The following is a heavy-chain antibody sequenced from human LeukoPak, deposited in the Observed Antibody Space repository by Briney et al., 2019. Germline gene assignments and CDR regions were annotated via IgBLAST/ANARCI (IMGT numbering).Heavy chain of an antibody. D-gene: IGHD5-12*01. CDR2: ISGSGGRT. CDR1: GFTFSRNS. Sequence: GGSLRLSCAASGFTFSRNSMTWVRQAPGKGLEWVSGISGSGGRTYYADSVKGRFTISRDNSNHMLYLQMNSLIAEDTAIYYCAKDDDWLRFEHWGRGTPVSVSS. CDR3: AKDDDWLRFEH. J-gene: IGHJ4*02. V-gene: IGHV3-23*01.